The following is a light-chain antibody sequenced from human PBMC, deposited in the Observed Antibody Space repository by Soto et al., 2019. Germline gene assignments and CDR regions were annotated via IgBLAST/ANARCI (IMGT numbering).Light chain of an antibody. Sequence: DVQMTQSPSSLSASVGDRVTITCRASQGISNYLAWYQQKPGKAPSLLIYDASNLESGVPSRFSGSGSGTEFTLTVDSLQPDDFATYYCQQYNGYPWTFGQGTKVEIK. CDR2: DAS. J-gene: IGKJ1*01. CDR3: QQYNGYPWT. V-gene: IGKV1-5*01. CDR1: QGISNY.